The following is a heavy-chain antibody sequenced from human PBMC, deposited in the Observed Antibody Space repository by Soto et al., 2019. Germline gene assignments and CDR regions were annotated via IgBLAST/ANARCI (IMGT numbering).Heavy chain of an antibody. CDR3: ARQIAVAGTASHYGMDV. CDR1: GYTFTSYG. CDR2: ISAYNGNT. Sequence: QVQLVQSGAEVKKPGASVKVSCKASGYTFTSYGISWVRQAPGQGLEWMGWISAYNGNTNYAQKLQGRVTMTTDTSKSPAYMELRSPRSDDAAVYYCARQIAVAGTASHYGMDVWGQGTTVTVSS. J-gene: IGHJ6*02. D-gene: IGHD6-19*01. V-gene: IGHV1-18*01.